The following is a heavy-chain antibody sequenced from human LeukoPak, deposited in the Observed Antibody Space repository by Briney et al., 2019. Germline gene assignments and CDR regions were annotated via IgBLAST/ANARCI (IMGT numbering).Heavy chain of an antibody. D-gene: IGHD6-6*01. CDR2: IWFDGNNR. J-gene: IGHJ6*02. V-gene: IGHV3-33*01. CDR3: ARDRVSSSPGPADYYYGVDV. CDR1: GFIFSSYG. Sequence: PGRSLRLSCAASGFIFSSYGMHWVSQAPGKGLEWVAIIWFDGNNRYYGDSVKGRFTISRDNSKNTLDLQMDSLRVEDTAVYYCARDRVSSSPGPADYYYGVDVWGQGTTVTVSS.